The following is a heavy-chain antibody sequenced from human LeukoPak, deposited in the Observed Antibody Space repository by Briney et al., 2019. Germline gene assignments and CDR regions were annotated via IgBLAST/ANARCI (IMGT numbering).Heavy chain of an antibody. Sequence: EASVKVSCKASGYTFTSYGISWVRQAPGQGLEWMGWISAYNGNTNYAQKLQGRVTMTTDTSTSTAYMELRSLRSDDTAVYYCAKGTRAVSTVTTEFRYWGQGTLVTVSS. J-gene: IGHJ4*02. CDR3: AKGTRAVSTVTTEFRY. CDR2: ISAYNGNT. D-gene: IGHD4-17*01. CDR1: GYTFTSYG. V-gene: IGHV1-18*01.